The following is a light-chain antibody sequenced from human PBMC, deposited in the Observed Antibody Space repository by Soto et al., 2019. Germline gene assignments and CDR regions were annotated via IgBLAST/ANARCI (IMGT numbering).Light chain of an antibody. J-gene: IGLJ2*01. V-gene: IGLV2-14*03. CDR1: SSDVGGYKY. CDR3: QSYDRSLSSPI. Sequence: QSVLTQPASVSGSPGQSITISCTGTSSDVGGYKYVSWFQQYPGKVPKLIIYEVNDRPSGVSNRFSASKSGNTASLTISGLQAEDEADYYCQSYDRSLSSPIFGGGTQLTVL. CDR2: EVN.